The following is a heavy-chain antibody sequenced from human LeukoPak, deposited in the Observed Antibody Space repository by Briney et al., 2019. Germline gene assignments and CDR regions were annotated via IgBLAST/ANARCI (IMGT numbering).Heavy chain of an antibody. D-gene: IGHD6-19*01. CDR1: GFTFSSSG. CDR3: ASGYSSGPVY. CDR2: ISSSSTTI. Sequence: GGSLRLSCAASGFTFSSSGMNWVRQAPGKGLEWVSYISSSSTTIYYADSVKGRFTISRDNAKNSLYLQMNSLRGEDTAVYYCASGYSSGPVYWGQGNLVTVS. V-gene: IGHV3-48*04. J-gene: IGHJ4*02.